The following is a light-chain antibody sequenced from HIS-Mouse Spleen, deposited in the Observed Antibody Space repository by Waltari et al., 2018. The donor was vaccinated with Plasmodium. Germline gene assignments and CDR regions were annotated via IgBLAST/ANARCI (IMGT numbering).Light chain of an antibody. CDR1: QSVSSN. V-gene: IGKV3-15*01. J-gene: IGKJ2*01. CDR2: GAS. Sequence: EIVMTQSPATLSVSQGERATLSCRASQSVSSNLAWYQQKPGQAPRSLIYGASTRATGIPARCSGSGSGTEVTLTISSMQSEDVAVYYCQQYNNWPPYTFGQGTKLEIK. CDR3: QQYNNWPPYT.